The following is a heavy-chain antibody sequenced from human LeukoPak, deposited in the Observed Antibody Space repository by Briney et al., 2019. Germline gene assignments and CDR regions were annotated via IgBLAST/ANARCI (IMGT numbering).Heavy chain of an antibody. V-gene: IGHV4-39*07. CDR2: MFYNGAT. Sequence: SETLSLTCSVSGVSISSSDYYWGWIRQPPGKGLEWIGTMFYNGATKSNPSLSSRVTMSIDTSENQLSLKLRSVTAADTAVYYCAREARFALPVVGSGDYWGQGTLVTVSS. D-gene: IGHD6-19*01. CDR1: GVSISSSDYY. J-gene: IGHJ4*02. CDR3: AREARFALPVVGSGDY.